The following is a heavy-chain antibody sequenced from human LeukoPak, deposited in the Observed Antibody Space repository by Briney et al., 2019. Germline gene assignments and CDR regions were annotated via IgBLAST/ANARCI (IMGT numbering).Heavy chain of an antibody. Sequence: ASVTVSCTASGYTFTSYYMHWVRQAPGQGLEWMGIINPSGGSTSYAQKFQGRVTMTRDTSTSTVYMELSSLRSEDTAVYYCARVGHIRQWLVPHADYWGQGTLVTVSS. D-gene: IGHD6-19*01. CDR1: GYTFTSYY. CDR3: ARVGHIRQWLVPHADY. CDR2: INPSGGST. J-gene: IGHJ4*02. V-gene: IGHV1-46*01.